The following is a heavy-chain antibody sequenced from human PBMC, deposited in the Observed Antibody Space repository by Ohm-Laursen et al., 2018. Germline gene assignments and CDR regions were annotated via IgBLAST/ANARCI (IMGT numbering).Heavy chain of an antibody. Sequence: SLRLSCAASGFTFSSYSMNWVRQAPGKGLEWVSSISRSSSYIYYADSVKGRFTISRDNAKNSLYLQMNSLRAEDTAVYYCAKVGSGWQYIDAFDIWGQGTMVTVSS. J-gene: IGHJ3*02. CDR3: AKVGSGWQYIDAFDI. D-gene: IGHD6-19*01. CDR1: GFTFSSYS. V-gene: IGHV3-21*01. CDR2: ISRSSSYI.